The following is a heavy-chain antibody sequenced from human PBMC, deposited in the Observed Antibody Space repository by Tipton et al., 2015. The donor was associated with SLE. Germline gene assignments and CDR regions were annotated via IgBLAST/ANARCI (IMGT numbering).Heavy chain of an antibody. Sequence: TLSLTCTVSGGSISSSSYYWGWIRQPPGRGLEWIGSIYYSGSTYYNPSLKSRVTISVDTSKNQFSLKLSSVTAADTAVYYCAREGKRPGAFDIWGQGTMVTVSS. CDR2: IYYSGST. J-gene: IGHJ3*02. CDR3: AREGKRPGAFDI. CDR1: GGSISSSSYY. V-gene: IGHV4-39*07. D-gene: IGHD6-6*01.